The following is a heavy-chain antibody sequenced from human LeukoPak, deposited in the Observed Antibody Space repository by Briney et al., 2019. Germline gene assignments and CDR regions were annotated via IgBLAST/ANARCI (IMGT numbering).Heavy chain of an antibody. J-gene: IGHJ4*02. D-gene: IGHD2-15*01. CDR1: GFTFSSYG. V-gene: IGHV3-33*01. CDR2: IWYDGSNK. CDR3: ARGYCSGGSCYSDFDY. Sequence: GGSLRLSCAASGFTFSSYGMHWVRQAPGKGLEWVAVIWYDGSNKYYADSVKGRFTISRDNSKNTLYLQMNSLRAEDTTVYYCARGYCSGGSCYSDFDYWGQGTLVTVSS.